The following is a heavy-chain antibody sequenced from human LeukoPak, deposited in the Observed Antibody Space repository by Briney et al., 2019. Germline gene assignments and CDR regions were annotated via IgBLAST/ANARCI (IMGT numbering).Heavy chain of an antibody. J-gene: IGHJ4*02. CDR1: GGSISSYY. CDR3: ASYSHYYDSSGYFDY. Sequence: SETLSLTCTVSGGSISSYYWSWIRQPPGKGLEWIGYIYYSGSTNYNPSLKSRVTISVDTSKNQFSLKLSSVTSADTAVYYCASYSHYYDSSGYFDYWGQGTLVTVSS. CDR2: IYYSGST. D-gene: IGHD3-22*01. V-gene: IGHV4-59*01.